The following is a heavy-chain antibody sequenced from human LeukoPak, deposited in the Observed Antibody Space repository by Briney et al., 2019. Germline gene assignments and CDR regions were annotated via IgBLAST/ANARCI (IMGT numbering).Heavy chain of an antibody. CDR3: ARGQEYYYYYMDV. CDR1: GYTFTGYY. J-gene: IGHJ6*03. V-gene: IGHV1-2*02. CDR2: IDPNSDGT. Sequence: ASVKVPCKASGYTFTGYYIHWVRQAPGQGLEWMGWIDPNSDGTNYAQKFQGRVTMTRDTSISTVYMELSRLRSDDTAVYYCARGQEYYYYYMDVWGKGTTVIISS.